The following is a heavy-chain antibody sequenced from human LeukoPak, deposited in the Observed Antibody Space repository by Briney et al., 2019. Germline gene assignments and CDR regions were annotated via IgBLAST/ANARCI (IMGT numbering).Heavy chain of an antibody. CDR2: INPNSGGT. J-gene: IGHJ4*02. CDR1: GYTFTSYD. D-gene: IGHD6-19*01. V-gene: IGHV1-2*02. Sequence: GASVKVSCKASGYTFTSYDINWVRQATGQGLEWMGWINPNSGGTNYAQKFQGRVTMTRDTSISTAYMELSRLRSDDTAVYYCARGEYSSGWKKIDYWGQGTLVTVSS. CDR3: ARGEYSSGWKKIDY.